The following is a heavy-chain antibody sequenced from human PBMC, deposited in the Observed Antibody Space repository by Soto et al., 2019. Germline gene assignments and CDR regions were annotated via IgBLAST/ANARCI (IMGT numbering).Heavy chain of an antibody. CDR1: GYTFTSYY. CDR2: INPSGGST. J-gene: IGHJ6*02. V-gene: IGHV1-46*01. D-gene: IGHD1-1*01. CDR3: AREHNWNDAYYYGMDV. Sequence: QVQLVQSGAEVKKPGASVKVSCKASGYTFTSYYMHWVRQAPGQGLEWMGIINPSGGSTSYAQKFQGRVTMTRDTSTSTVYMELSSLRSEDTAVYYCAREHNWNDAYYYGMDVWGQGTTVTVSS.